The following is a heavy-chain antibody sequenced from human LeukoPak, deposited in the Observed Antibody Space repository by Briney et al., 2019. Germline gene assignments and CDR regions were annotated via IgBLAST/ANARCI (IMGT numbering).Heavy chain of an antibody. V-gene: IGHV3-11*04. CDR2: ISSSGSTI. CDR3: ARDIYDSSGYPFYYYYGMDV. D-gene: IGHD3-22*01. Sequence: GGSLRLSCAASGFTFSDYYMSWIRQAPGKGLEWVSYISSSGSTIYYADSVKGRFTISRDNAKNSLYLQMNSLRAEDTAVYYCARDIYDSSGYPFYYYYGMDVWGQGTRSPSP. J-gene: IGHJ6*02. CDR1: GFTFSDYY.